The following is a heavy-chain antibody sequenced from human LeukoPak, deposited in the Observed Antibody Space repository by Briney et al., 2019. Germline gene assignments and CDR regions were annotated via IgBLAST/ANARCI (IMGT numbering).Heavy chain of an antibody. CDR3: VKPPSGSTWVFGC. CDR2: INSDGSST. CDR1: GFTFSSYW. D-gene: IGHD6-13*01. J-gene: IGHJ4*02. Sequence: GGSLRLSCAASGFTFSSYWMHWVRQAPGKGLVWVSRINSDGSSTSYADSVKGRFTISGDNAKNTLYLQMNSLRAEDTAVYYCVKPPSGSTWVFGCWGQGTLVTVSS. V-gene: IGHV3-74*01.